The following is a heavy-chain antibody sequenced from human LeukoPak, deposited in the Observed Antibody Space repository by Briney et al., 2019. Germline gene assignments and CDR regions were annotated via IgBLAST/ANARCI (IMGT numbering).Heavy chain of an antibody. CDR3: ATDTCGDCLYYFDY. CDR2: ISGSGGST. CDR1: GFTFSSYA. D-gene: IGHD2-21*02. Sequence: PGGSLRLSCAASGFTFSSYAMSWVRQAPGKGLEWVSAISGSGGSTYYADSVKGRFTISRDNSKNTLYLQMNSLRAEDTAVYYCATDTCGDCLYYFDYWGQGTLVAVSS. V-gene: IGHV3-23*01. J-gene: IGHJ4*02.